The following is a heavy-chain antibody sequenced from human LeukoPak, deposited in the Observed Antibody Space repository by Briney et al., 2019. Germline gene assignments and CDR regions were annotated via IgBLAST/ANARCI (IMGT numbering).Heavy chain of an antibody. CDR3: ATAGYDFWSGYSTYYYMDV. Sequence: SETLSLTCAVYGGSFSGYYWSWIRQPPGKGLEWIGEINHSGSTNYNPSLKSRVTISVDTSKSQFSLKLSSVTAADTAVYYCATAGYDFWSGYSTYYYMDVWGKGTTVTVSS. J-gene: IGHJ6*03. CDR2: INHSGST. CDR1: GGSFSGYY. V-gene: IGHV4-34*01. D-gene: IGHD3-3*01.